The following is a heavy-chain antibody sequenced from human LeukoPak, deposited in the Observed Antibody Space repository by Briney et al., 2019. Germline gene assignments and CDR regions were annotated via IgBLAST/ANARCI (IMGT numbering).Heavy chain of an antibody. CDR1: GFTFSSYA. J-gene: IGHJ4*02. CDR3: AKLPPVYYDFWSGYYFDR. D-gene: IGHD3-3*01. Sequence: GGSLRLSCAASGFTFSSYAMSWVRQAPWKGLEWVSAISGSGGGTYYADSVKGRFTISRDNSKNTLYLQMNSLRAEDTAVYYCAKLPPVYYDFWSGYYFDRWGQGTLVTVSS. V-gene: IGHV3-23*01. CDR2: ISGSGGGT.